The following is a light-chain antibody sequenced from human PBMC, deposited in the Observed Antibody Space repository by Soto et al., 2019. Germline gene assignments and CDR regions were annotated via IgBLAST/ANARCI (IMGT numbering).Light chain of an antibody. J-gene: IGLJ2*01. Sequence: QSALTQPASVSGSPGQSITISCAGTMRDVGAYNLVSWYQQHPGRAPQLIIYEVRNRPSGISFRFSGSKSGNTASLTISGLQAEDEAAYYCSSYTSKSSLIFGGGTKLTVL. CDR1: MRDVGAYNL. V-gene: IGLV2-14*01. CDR3: SSYTSKSSLI. CDR2: EVR.